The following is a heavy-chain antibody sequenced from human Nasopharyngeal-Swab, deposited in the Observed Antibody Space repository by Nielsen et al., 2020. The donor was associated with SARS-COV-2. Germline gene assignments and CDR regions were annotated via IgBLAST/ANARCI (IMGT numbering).Heavy chain of an antibody. Sequence: IRQPPGKGLEWIGYIYYSGSTYYNPSLKSRVTISVDTSKNQFSLKLSSVTAADTAVYYCASKKLGPRVWFDPWGQGTLVTVSS. J-gene: IGHJ5*02. D-gene: IGHD3-16*01. CDR3: ASKKLGPRVWFDP. CDR2: IYYSGST. V-gene: IGHV4-30-4*01.